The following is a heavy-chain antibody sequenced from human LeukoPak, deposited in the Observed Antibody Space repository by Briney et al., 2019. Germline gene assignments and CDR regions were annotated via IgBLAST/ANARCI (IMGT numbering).Heavy chain of an antibody. J-gene: IGHJ3*02. D-gene: IGHD1-26*01. Sequence: PSQTLSLTCTVSGGSISSGDYYWSWIRQPPGKGLEWIGYIYYGGSTYYNPSLKSRVTISVDTSKNQFSLKLSSVTAADTAVYYCARVGSGSYYQDAFDIWGQGTMVTVSS. CDR3: ARVGSGSYYQDAFDI. CDR1: GGSISSGDYY. V-gene: IGHV4-30-4*08. CDR2: IYYGGST.